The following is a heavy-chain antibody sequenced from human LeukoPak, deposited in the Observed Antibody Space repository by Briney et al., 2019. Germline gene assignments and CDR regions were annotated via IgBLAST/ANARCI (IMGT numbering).Heavy chain of an antibody. CDR2: IYYSGST. Sequence: SETLSLTCTVSGGSISSYYWSWIRQPPGKGLEWIGYIYYSGSTNYNPSLKSRVTISVDTSKNQFSLKLSPVTAADTAVYYCARSHTYYFDYWGQGTLVTVSS. D-gene: IGHD3-16*01. J-gene: IGHJ4*02. CDR3: ARSHTYYFDY. CDR1: GGSISSYY. V-gene: IGHV4-59*08.